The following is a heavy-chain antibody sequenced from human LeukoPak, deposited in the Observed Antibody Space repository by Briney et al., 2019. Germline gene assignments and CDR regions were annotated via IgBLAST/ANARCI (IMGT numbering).Heavy chain of an antibody. D-gene: IGHD6-13*01. CDR1: GYTFTSYY. CDR3: ASDRSIAAAGINWYFDL. J-gene: IGHJ2*01. CDR2: INPSGGST. Sequence: ASVKVSCKASGYTFTSYYMRWVRQAPGQGLEWMGIINPSGGSTSYAQKFQGRVTMTRDTSTSTVYMELSSLRSEDTAVYYCASDRSIAAAGINWYFDLWGRGTLVTVSS. V-gene: IGHV1-46*01.